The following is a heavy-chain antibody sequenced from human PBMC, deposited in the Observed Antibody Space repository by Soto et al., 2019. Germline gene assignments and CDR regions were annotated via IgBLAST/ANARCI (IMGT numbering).Heavy chain of an antibody. CDR2: IDPSDSST. D-gene: IGHD3-9*01. J-gene: IGHJ3*02. CDR3: ARPATGSPYDAFDI. V-gene: IGHV5-10-1*01. Sequence: GESLKISCKGSGYRFTNYWIGWVRQMPGKGLEWMGRIDPSDSSTNYSPSFQGHVTISADKSISTAFLQWSSLKASDTAMYYCARPATGSPYDAFDIWGQGTVVTVSS. CDR1: GYRFTNYW.